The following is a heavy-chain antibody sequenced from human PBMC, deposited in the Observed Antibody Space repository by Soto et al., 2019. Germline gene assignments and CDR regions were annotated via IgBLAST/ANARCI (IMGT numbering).Heavy chain of an antibody. V-gene: IGHV1-69*13. CDR2: IIPIFGTA. J-gene: IGHJ6*02. CDR1: GGTFSSYA. Sequence: SVKVSCKASGGTFSSYAISWVRQAPGQGLEWMGGIIPIFGTANYAQKFQGRVTITADESTSTAYMELSSLRSEDTAVYYCARDCSSTSCYTDYYYYGMDVWGQGTTVTVYS. CDR3: ARDCSSTSCYTDYYYYGMDV. D-gene: IGHD2-2*02.